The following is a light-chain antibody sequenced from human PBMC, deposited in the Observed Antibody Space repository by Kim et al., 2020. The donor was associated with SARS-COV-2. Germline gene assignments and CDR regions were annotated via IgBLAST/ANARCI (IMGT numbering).Light chain of an antibody. J-gene: IGLJ2*01. CDR2: EDD. CDR1: RGSIDVNY. CDR3: QSYNRDNVL. V-gene: IGLV6-57*03. Sequence: GKTVTTSCTRSRGSIDVNYVKWYQQRPGGVPSTVIYEDDHRPSGVSDRFSGSIDNSSNSASLTISGLRTEDEADYYCQSYNRDNVLFGGGTQLTVL.